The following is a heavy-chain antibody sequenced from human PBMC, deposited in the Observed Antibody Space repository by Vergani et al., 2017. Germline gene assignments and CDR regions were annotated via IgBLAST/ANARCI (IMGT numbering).Heavy chain of an antibody. D-gene: IGHD1-7*01. V-gene: IGHV4-34*01. J-gene: IGHJ4*02. CDR1: GGSLSGFY. Sequence: QVQLQQWGAGLLKPSETLSLACAVYGGSLSGFYWRWIRQPPGQGLEWIGEINHSGSTNYKSSLKSRVTISVDTSRNQFSLKVTSVAAADTAVYYCARRPSGWHYVYDSWGQGTLVTVSS. CDR3: ARRPSGWHYVYDS. CDR2: INHSGST.